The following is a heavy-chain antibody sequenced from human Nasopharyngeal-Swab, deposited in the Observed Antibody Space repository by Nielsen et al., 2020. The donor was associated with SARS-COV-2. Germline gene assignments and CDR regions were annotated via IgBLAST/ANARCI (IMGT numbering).Heavy chain of an antibody. D-gene: IGHD5-12*01. Sequence: GGSLRLSCAASGFTFSSYAMSWVRQAPGKGREWVSAISGSGGSTYYADSVKGRFTISRDNSKNPVNLQMNSLRVEDTAIYYCAKDRDSGDDSDDYYHYYGMDVWGQGTTVTVFS. CDR1: GFTFSSYA. CDR2: ISGSGGST. J-gene: IGHJ6*02. V-gene: IGHV3-23*01. CDR3: AKDRDSGDDSDDYYHYYGMDV.